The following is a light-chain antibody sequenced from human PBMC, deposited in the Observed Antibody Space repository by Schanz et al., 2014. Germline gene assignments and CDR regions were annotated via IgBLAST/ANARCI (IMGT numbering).Light chain of an antibody. CDR3: QHYGNSPPLT. V-gene: IGKV3-20*01. CDR2: GAS. CDR1: QRLTSY. J-gene: IGKJ1*01. Sequence: EIVLTQSPATLSLSPGERATLSCRASQRLTSYLAWYQQKPGQAPRLLISGASSRATGVPDRFSGSGSGTDFTLSISRLEPEDFAVYYCQHYGNSPPLTFGQGTKVEI.